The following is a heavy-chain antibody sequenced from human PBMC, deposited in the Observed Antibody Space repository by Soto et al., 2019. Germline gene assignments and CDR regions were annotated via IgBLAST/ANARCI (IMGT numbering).Heavy chain of an antibody. CDR1: GFTFSSYA. CDR2: ISSNGGST. Sequence: GGSLRLSCAASGFTFSSYAMHWVRQAPGKGLEYVSAISSNGGSTYYADSVKGRFTISRDNSKNTLYLQMSSLRAEDTAVYYCVKGGVGNCSGGSCYYGIWGQGTMVTVSS. CDR3: VKGGVGNCSGGSCYYGI. V-gene: IGHV3-64D*06. D-gene: IGHD2-15*01. J-gene: IGHJ3*02.